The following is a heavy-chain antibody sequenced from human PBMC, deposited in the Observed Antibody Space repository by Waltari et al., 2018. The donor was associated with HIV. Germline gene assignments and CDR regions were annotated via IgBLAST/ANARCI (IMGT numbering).Heavy chain of an antibody. V-gene: IGHV1-2*02. CDR3: HRPWDSDHWGSDL. Sequence: QDHLIQSGTEVKEPGASLRVSCRASGYTFIGYFIHWVRQAPGQGLEWMGDLNPRSGDTEYAQKFRGRVTLTGDTSVNTAYLDLKGLRFDDTATYFCHRPWDSDHWGSDLWGQGTLVIVS. D-gene: IGHD3-16*01. CDR1: GYTFIGYF. J-gene: IGHJ4*01. CDR2: LNPRSGDT.